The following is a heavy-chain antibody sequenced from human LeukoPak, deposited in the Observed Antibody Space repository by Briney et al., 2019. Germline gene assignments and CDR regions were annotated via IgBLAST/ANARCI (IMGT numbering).Heavy chain of an antibody. CDR3: ARPLRVTMIRGAAFRAPSDFDP. CDR1: GYTFTSYD. CDR2: MNPNSGNT. Sequence: TSVKVSCKASGYTFTSYDINWVRQATGQGLEWMGWMNPNSGNTGYAQKFQGRVTMTRNTSISTAYMELSSLRSEDTAVYYCARPLRVTMIRGAAFRAPSDFDPWGQGTLVTVSS. D-gene: IGHD3-10*01. V-gene: IGHV1-8*01. J-gene: IGHJ5*02.